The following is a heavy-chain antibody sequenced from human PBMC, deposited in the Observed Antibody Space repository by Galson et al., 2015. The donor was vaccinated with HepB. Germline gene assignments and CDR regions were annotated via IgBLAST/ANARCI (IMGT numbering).Heavy chain of an antibody. CDR2: IIESGATT. D-gene: IGHD6-19*01. CDR3: TKGGISLAAPDY. V-gene: IGHV3-23*01. CDR1: GFTFSNYV. Sequence: SLRLSCAASGFTFSNYVMNWVRQAPGKGPEWVSGIIESGATTFYADSVKGRFTISRDNSRNTLYLQLNGLRVEDTAVYYCTKGGISLAAPDYWGRGALVTVSS. J-gene: IGHJ4*02.